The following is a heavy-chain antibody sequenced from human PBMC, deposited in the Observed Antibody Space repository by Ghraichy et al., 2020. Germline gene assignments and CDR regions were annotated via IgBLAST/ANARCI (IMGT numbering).Heavy chain of an antibody. D-gene: IGHD3-16*01. Sequence: SETLSLTCAVYGGSFSGYYWSWIRQPPGKGLEWIGEINHSGSTNYNPFLKSRVTISVDTSKNQFSLKLSSVTAADTAVYYCASHPTPPAWGFSWFDAWGQGTLVTVSS. CDR1: GGSFSGYY. V-gene: IGHV4-34*01. CDR3: ASHPTPPAWGFSWFDA. CDR2: INHSGST. J-gene: IGHJ5*02.